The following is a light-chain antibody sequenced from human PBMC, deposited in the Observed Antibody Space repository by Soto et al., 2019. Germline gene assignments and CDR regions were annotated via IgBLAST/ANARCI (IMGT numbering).Light chain of an antibody. CDR1: QSVSSNY. V-gene: IGKV3-20*01. J-gene: IGKJ4*01. CDR3: QQYNRYPLT. CDR2: GAS. Sequence: ENVLTQSPGTLSLSPGERATLSCRASQSVSSNYLAWYQRKPGQAPRLLIYGASSRATGIPDRFSGSGSGTDFTLTISSLQPDDFATYYCQQYNRYPLTFGGGTKVEIK.